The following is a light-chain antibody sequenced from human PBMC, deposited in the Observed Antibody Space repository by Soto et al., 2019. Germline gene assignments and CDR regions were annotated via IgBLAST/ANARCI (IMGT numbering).Light chain of an antibody. V-gene: IGLV2-14*01. CDR2: DVS. Sequence: QSALTQPASVSGSPGQSITISCTGTTSDVGGHNRVSWYQQHPGKAPKLMIFDVSNRPSGVSNRFSGSKSGNTASLTLSGLQAEDEADYYCSSYASSSTLVLFGGGTKLTVL. CDR3: SSYASSSTLVL. CDR1: TSDVGGHNR. J-gene: IGLJ3*02.